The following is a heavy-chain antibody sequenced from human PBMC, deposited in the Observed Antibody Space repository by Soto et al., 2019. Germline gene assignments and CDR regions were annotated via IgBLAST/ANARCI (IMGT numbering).Heavy chain of an antibody. Sequence: QLQLQESGSGLVKPSQTLSLTCAVSGGSISSGGYSWSWIRQPPGKGLEWIGYIYHSGSTYYNPYLKSRAPISVDRSKNQFSLKLSSVTAAHTAVYYCASSGGSPVPCDCWGQGTLVTVSS. V-gene: IGHV4-30-2*01. CDR1: GGSISSGGYS. D-gene: IGHD1-26*01. CDR3: ASSGGSPVPCDC. J-gene: IGHJ4*02. CDR2: IYHSGST.